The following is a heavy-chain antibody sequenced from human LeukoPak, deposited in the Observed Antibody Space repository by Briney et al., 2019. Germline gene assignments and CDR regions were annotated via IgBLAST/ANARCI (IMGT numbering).Heavy chain of an antibody. CDR3: ARDLLRGGNSRDNWFDP. CDR2: IIPILGIA. Sequence: GASVKVSCKASGGTFSSYAISWVRQAPGQGLEWMGRIIPILGIANYVQKFQGRVTITADKSTSKAYMELSSLRSEDTAVYYCARDLLRGGNSRDNWFDPWGQGTLVTVSS. V-gene: IGHV1-69*04. J-gene: IGHJ5*02. D-gene: IGHD4-23*01. CDR1: GGTFSSYA.